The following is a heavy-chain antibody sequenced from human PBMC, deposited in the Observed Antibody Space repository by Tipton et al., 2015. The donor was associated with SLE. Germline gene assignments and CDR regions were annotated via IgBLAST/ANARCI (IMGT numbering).Heavy chain of an antibody. CDR3: AINGDSDAFDI. V-gene: IGHV4-59*06. CDR2: IYYSGST. Sequence: TLSLTCAVYGGSFSGYYWSWIRQPAGKGLEWIGYIYYSGSTYYNPSLKSRVTISVDTSKNQFSLKLSSVTAADTAVYYCAINGDSDAFDIWGQGTMVTVSS. D-gene: IGHD4-17*01. J-gene: IGHJ3*02. CDR1: GGSFSGYY.